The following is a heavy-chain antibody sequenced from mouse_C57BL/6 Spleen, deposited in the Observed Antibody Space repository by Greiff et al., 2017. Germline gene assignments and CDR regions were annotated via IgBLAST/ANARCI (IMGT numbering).Heavy chain of an antibody. D-gene: IGHD1-1*01. CDR1: GFSLTSYA. CDR2: IWTGGGT. Sequence: VKLMESGPGLVAPSQSLSITCTVSGFSLTSYAISWVRQPPGKGLEWLGVIWTGGGTNYNSALKSRLSISKDNSKSQVFLKMNSLQTDDTARYYCARNFHYYGSSYNYFDYWGQGTTLTVST. J-gene: IGHJ2*01. CDR3: ARNFHYYGSSYNYFDY. V-gene: IGHV2-9-1*01.